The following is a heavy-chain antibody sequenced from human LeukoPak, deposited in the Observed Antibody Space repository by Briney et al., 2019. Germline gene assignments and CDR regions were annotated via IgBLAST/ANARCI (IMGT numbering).Heavy chain of an antibody. J-gene: IGHJ4*02. CDR3: AKDPVWFGEYTEYYFDY. Sequence: GGSLRLSCAASGFRVSSTYMNWVRQAPGKGLEWVSVIYSAGPTFYADSVKGRFSISRDTSENTLYLQMNSLRAEDTAVYYCAKDPVWFGEYTEYYFDYWGQGTLVTVSS. CDR1: GFRVSSTY. CDR2: IYSAGPT. D-gene: IGHD3-10*01. V-gene: IGHV3-53*05.